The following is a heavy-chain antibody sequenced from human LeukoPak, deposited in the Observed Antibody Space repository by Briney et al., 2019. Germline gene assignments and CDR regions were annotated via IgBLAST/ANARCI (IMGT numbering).Heavy chain of an antibody. CDR2: IRDSGNIT. V-gene: IGHV3-23*01. CDR3: AKDNYGGNSG. CDR1: GFTFSSSA. J-gene: IGHJ4*02. D-gene: IGHD4-23*01. Sequence: PGGSLRLSCAASGFTFSSSAMSWVRQAPGKGLEWVSAIRDSGNITYYADSVKGRFTISRDNSKNTLYLQMNSLRAEDTAVYYCAKDNYGGNSGWGQGTLVTVSS.